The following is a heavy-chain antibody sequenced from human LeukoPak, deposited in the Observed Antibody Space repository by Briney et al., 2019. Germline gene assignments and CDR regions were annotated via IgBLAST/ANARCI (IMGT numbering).Heavy chain of an antibody. CDR1: EFDFSSHT. V-gene: IGHV3-23*01. Sequence: GGSLRLSCAASEFDFSSHTMTWVRQAPGKGLEWVSAISISGSKTYYADSVKGRFTISRDNSKNTLYLQMNSLRAEDTAVYYCANEIRPNDYWGQGTQVTVSS. CDR2: ISISGSKT. CDR3: ANEIRPNDY. J-gene: IGHJ4*02. D-gene: IGHD4-17*01.